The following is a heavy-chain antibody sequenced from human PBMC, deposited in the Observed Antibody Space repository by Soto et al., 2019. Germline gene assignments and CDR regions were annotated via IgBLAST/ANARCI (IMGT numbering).Heavy chain of an antibody. CDR2: IYYSGST. D-gene: IGHD6-13*01. Sequence: SETLSLTCTVSGGSISSVGYYWGWIRQHPGKGLEWIGYIYYSGSTYYNPSLKSRVTISVDTSKNQFSLKLSSVTAAGTAVYYCARDLVLAAAGFDYYYGMDVWGQGTTVTVSS. CDR3: ARDLVLAAAGFDYYYGMDV. V-gene: IGHV4-31*03. J-gene: IGHJ6*02. CDR1: GGSISSVGYY.